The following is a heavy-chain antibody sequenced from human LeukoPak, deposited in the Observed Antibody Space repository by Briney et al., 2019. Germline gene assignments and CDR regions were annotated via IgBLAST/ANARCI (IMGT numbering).Heavy chain of an antibody. D-gene: IGHD4/OR15-4a*01. CDR3: ARDTGGSPYGDFHY. J-gene: IGHJ4*02. V-gene: IGHV1-18*01. CDR2: ISAYNGNT. Sequence: ASVKVSCKAFGYTFSSYGVSWVRPAPGQGLEWMGWISAYNGNTNYAQKFQGRVTLTTDTSTSTAYMEVGSLRSDDTAVYYCARDTGGSPYGDFHYWGQGTLVTVSS. CDR1: GYTFSSYG.